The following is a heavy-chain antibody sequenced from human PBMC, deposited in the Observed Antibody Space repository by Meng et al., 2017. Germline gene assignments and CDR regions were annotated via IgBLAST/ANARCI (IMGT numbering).Heavy chain of an antibody. Sequence: LSLTCAASGFTFSSYAMHWVRQAPGKGLEWVAVISYDGSNKYYADSVKGRFTISRDKAKNSLYLQMNSLRAEDTAVYYCARYLVGIVVVPAASPYGMDVWGQGTTVTVSS. V-gene: IGHV3-30*07. CDR1: GFTFSSYA. D-gene: IGHD2-2*01. CDR2: ISYDGSNK. J-gene: IGHJ6*02. CDR3: ARYLVGIVVVPAASPYGMDV.